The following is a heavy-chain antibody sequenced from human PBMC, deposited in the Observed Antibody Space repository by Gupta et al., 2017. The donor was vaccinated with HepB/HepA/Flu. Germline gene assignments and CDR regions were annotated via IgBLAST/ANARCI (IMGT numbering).Heavy chain of an antibody. CDR1: GGSITNYF. CDR2: IYYNGST. V-gene: IGHV4-59*01. D-gene: IGHD6-13*01. Sequence: QVQLQESGPGLVKPSETLSLTCTVSGGSITNYFWNWIRQPPGKGLEWIGNIYYNGSTNYNPSLKSRVAISLDTSKRQFSLKLTSVTAADTAVYYCARERAGLFDYWGQGTLVPVSS. CDR3: ARERAGLFDY. J-gene: IGHJ4*02.